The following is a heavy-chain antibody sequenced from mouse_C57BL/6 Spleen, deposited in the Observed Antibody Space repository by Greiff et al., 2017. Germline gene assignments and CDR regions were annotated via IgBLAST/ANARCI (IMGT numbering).Heavy chain of an antibody. Sequence: EVKLLESGPGLVKPSQSLSLTCSVTGYSITSGYYWNWIRQFPGNKLEWMGYISYSGSTNYNPSLKSRISITHDPSKNHFFLKLNAVATEDTATDYCARRGLGSTYAMDYWGQGTSVTVSS. D-gene: IGHD1-1*01. CDR2: ISYSGST. CDR3: ARRGLGSTYAMDY. J-gene: IGHJ4*01. V-gene: IGHV3-1*01. CDR1: GYSITSGYY.